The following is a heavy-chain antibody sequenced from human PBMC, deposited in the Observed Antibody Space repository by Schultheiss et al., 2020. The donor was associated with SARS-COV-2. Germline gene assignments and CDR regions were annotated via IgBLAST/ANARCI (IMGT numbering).Heavy chain of an antibody. Sequence: GESLKISCAASGFTFSSYSMNWVRQAPGKGLEWVSSISSSSSYIYFADSVKGRFTISRDNAKNSLYLLMNSLRAEDTGVYFCARQIAVAGPSFDYWGQGTLVTVSS. CDR2: ISSSSSYI. CDR3: ARQIAVAGPSFDY. D-gene: IGHD6-19*01. V-gene: IGHV3-21*01. CDR1: GFTFSSYS. J-gene: IGHJ4*02.